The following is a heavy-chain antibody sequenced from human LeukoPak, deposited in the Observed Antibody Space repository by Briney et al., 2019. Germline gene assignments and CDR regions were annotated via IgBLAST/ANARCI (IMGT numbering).Heavy chain of an antibody. D-gene: IGHD1-26*01. Sequence: GGSLRLSCAASGFTFSDYYMSWIRQAPGKGLKWVSYISSSGSTIYYADSVKGRFTISRDNAKNSLYLQMNSLRAEDTAVYYCARVSGSYFKAADYWGQGTLVTVSS. CDR2: ISSSGSTI. CDR1: GFTFSDYY. J-gene: IGHJ4*02. CDR3: ARVSGSYFKAADY. V-gene: IGHV3-11*04.